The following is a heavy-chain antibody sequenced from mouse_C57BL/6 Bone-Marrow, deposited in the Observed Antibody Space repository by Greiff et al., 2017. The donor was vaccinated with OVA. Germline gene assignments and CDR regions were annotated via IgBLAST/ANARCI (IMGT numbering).Heavy chain of an antibody. D-gene: IGHD2-3*01. CDR3: ARGWSRWLPYYAMDY. V-gene: IGHV1-81*01. J-gene: IGHJ4*01. CDR1: GYTFTSYG. CDR2: IYPRSGNT. Sequence: QVQLKQSGAELARPGASVKLSCKASGYTFTSYGISWVKQRTGQGLEWIGEIYPRSGNTYYNEKFKGKATLTEDKSSSTAYMELRSLTSEDSAVYFCARGWSRWLPYYAMDYWGQGTSVTVSS.